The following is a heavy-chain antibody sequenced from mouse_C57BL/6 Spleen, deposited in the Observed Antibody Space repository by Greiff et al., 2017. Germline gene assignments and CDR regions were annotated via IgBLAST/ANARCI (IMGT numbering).Heavy chain of an antibody. CDR1: GYAFSSYW. CDR3: ARYYDYGHYYAMDY. CDR2: IYPGDGDT. J-gene: IGHJ4*01. V-gene: IGHV1-80*01. D-gene: IGHD2-4*01. Sequence: VTLMESGAELVKPGASVKISCKASGYAFSSYWMNWVKQRPGKGLEWIGQIYPGDGDTNYNGKFKGKATLTADKSSSTAYMQLSSLTSEDSAVYFCARYYDYGHYYAMDYWGQGTSVTVSS.